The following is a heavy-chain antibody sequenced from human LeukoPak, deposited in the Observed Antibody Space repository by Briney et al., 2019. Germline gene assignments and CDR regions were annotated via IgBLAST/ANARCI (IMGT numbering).Heavy chain of an antibody. V-gene: IGHV3-21*01. J-gene: IGHJ4*02. Sequence: PGGSLRLSCAASGFTFSSYSMSWVRQAPGKGLEWVSSISSSSSYIYYADSVKGRFTISRDNAKNSLYLQMNSLRAEDTAVYYCARVQDDSSGYYADWGQGTLVTVSS. CDR1: GFTFSSYS. CDR3: ARVQDDSSGYYAD. CDR2: ISSSSSYI. D-gene: IGHD3-22*01.